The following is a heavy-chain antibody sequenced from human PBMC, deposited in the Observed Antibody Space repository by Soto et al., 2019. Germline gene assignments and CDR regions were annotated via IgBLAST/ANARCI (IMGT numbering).Heavy chain of an antibody. CDR3: ARLVTPDSYFDC. D-gene: IGHD1-26*01. V-gene: IGHV4-4*02. CDR1: GDSISSHNW. Sequence: TLSLTCAVSGDSISSHNWWTWVRQPPGKGLEWIGEIYHSGETNYNPSLKRRVTISVDKSKSQFSLELRSVTAADTAVYYCARLVTPDSYFDCWGQGTLVTVSS. CDR2: IYHSGET. J-gene: IGHJ4*02.